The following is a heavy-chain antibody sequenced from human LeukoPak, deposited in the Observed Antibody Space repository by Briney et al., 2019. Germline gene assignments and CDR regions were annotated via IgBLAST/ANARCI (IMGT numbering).Heavy chain of an antibody. V-gene: IGHV3-7*04. CDR2: IDQDGSAE. Sequence: PGGSLRLSCAPSGFPFSNYWMSWVRQSPGRGLEWVANIDQDGSAEYYVDSVKGRFTVSRDNAKNSLYLQIDSLRAEDTAVYYCARVDNYGSILDYWGRGTLVTVSS. CDR3: ARVDNYGSILDY. CDR1: GFPFSNYW. J-gene: IGHJ4*02. D-gene: IGHD3-10*01.